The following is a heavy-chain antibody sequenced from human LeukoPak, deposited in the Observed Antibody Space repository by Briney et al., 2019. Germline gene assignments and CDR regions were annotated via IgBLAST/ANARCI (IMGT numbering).Heavy chain of an antibody. Sequence: ASVKVSCKASGYTFTGYYVHWVRQAPGQGLEWMGWINPNSGGTNYAQKFQGWVTMTRDTSISTAYMELSRLRSDDTAVYYCARVFYGDYVRAAFDIWGQGTMVTVS. D-gene: IGHD4-17*01. J-gene: IGHJ3*02. CDR3: ARVFYGDYVRAAFDI. CDR1: GYTFTGYY. CDR2: INPNSGGT. V-gene: IGHV1-2*04.